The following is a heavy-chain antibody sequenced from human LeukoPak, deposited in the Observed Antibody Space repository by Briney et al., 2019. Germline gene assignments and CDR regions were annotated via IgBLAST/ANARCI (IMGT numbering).Heavy chain of an antibody. CDR1: GGSFSGYY. D-gene: IGHD2-2*01. J-gene: IGHJ6*02. V-gene: IGHV4-34*01. CDR2: INHSGST. CDR3: ARGQIVVVPAARGYYYYGMDV. Sequence: ASETLSLTCAVYGGSFSGYYWSWIRQPPGKGLEWLGEINHSGSTNYNPSLKSRVTISVDTSKNQFSLKLSSVTAADTAVYYCARGQIVVVPAARGYYYYGMDVWGQGTTVTVSS.